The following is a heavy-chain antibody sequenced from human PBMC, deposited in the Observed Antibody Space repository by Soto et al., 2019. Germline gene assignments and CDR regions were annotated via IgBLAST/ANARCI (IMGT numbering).Heavy chain of an antibody. V-gene: IGHV1-69*13. Sequence: GASVKVSCKASGGTFSSYAISWVRQAPGQGLEWMGGIIPIFGTANYAQKFQGRVTITADESTSTAYMELSSLRSEDTAVYYCAGTDGSGSYYRTYDAFDIWGQGTMVTVSS. D-gene: IGHD3-10*01. CDR1: GGTFSSYA. J-gene: IGHJ3*02. CDR3: AGTDGSGSYYRTYDAFDI. CDR2: IIPIFGTA.